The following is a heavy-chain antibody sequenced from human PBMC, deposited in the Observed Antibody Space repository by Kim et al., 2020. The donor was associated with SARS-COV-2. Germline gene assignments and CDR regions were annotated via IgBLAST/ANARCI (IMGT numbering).Heavy chain of an antibody. V-gene: IGHV3-23*01. D-gene: IGHD3-10*01. J-gene: IGHJ3*02. Sequence: GGSLRLSCKASGFTFEYYAMTWVRQAPGKGPEWVAGISGSGETPYHADSEKGRFTISRDNSKDILFLQMNSLRAEDTARYFCAKGGKNWAVVREASHIWGPGAMVAGSS. CDR1: GFTFEYYA. CDR3: AKGGKNWAVVREASHI. CDR2: ISGSGETP.